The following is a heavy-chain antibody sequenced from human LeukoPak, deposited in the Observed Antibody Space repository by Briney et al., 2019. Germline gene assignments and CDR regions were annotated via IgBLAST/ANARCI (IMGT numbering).Heavy chain of an antibody. Sequence: GRSLRLSCAASGFTFDDYAMHWVRQAPGKGLEWVSGISWNSGSIGYADSVKGRFTISRDNAKNSLYLQMNSLRAEDTALYYCAKDIGAGYCGGDCYSSFDLWGRGTLVTVSS. D-gene: IGHD2-21*02. CDR2: ISWNSGSI. CDR3: AKDIGAGYCGGDCYSSFDL. J-gene: IGHJ2*01. V-gene: IGHV3-9*01. CDR1: GFTFDDYA.